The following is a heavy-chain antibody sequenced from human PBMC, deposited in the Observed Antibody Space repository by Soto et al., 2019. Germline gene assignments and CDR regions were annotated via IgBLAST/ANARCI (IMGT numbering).Heavy chain of an antibody. CDR2: IIPIFGTA. Sequence: TVKVSCKASGGTFSSYAISWVRQAPGQGLEWMGGIIPIFGTANYAQKFQGRVTITADKSTSTAYMELSSLRSEDTAVYYCARGGSYGYSDYWGQGTLVTVSS. CDR3: ARGGSYGYSDY. V-gene: IGHV1-69*06. J-gene: IGHJ4*02. CDR1: GGTFSSYA. D-gene: IGHD5-18*01.